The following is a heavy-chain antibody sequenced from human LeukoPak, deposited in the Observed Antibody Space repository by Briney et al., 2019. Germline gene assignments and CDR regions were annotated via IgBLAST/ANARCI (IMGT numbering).Heavy chain of an antibody. D-gene: IGHD1-26*01. CDR2: IWYGGSNK. Sequence: QTGGSLRLSCAASGFTFSSYGMHWVRQAPGKGLEWVAVIWYGGSNKYYADSVKGRFTISRDNSKNTLYLQMNSLRAEDTAVYYCARDLGVGATHLFDYWGQGTLVTVSS. CDR1: GFTFSSYG. V-gene: IGHV3-33*01. CDR3: ARDLGVGATHLFDY. J-gene: IGHJ4*02.